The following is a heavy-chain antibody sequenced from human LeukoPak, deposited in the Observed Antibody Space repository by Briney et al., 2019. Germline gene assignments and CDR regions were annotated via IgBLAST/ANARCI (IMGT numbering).Heavy chain of an antibody. CDR1: GYTFTSYG. J-gene: IGHJ6*02. CDR3: AREIGCSSTSCYWSYYYYYGMDV. CDR2: ISAYNGNT. Sequence: ASVKVSCKASGYTFTSYGISWVRQAPGQGLEWMGWISAYNGNTNYAQKLQGRVTTTTDTSTSTAYMELRSLRSDDTAVYYCAREIGCSSTSCYWSYYYYYGMDVWGQGTTVTVSS. D-gene: IGHD2-2*01. V-gene: IGHV1-18*01.